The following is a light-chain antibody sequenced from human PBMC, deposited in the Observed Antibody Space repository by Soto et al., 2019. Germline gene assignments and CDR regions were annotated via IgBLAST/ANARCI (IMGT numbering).Light chain of an antibody. V-gene: IGLV1-40*01. CDR3: SSYTSSSTPYV. CDR2: GNS. CDR1: SSNIGAGYD. J-gene: IGLJ1*01. Sequence: QSVLTQPPSVSGAPGQRVTISCTESSSNIGAGYDVHWYQQLPGTAPKLLIYGNSNRPSGVPDRFSGSKSGNTASLTISGLQAEDEADYYCSSYTSSSTPYVFGTGTKLTVL.